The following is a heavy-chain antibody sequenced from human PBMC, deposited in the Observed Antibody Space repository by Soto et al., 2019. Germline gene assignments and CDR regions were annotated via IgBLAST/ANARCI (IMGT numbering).Heavy chain of an antibody. D-gene: IGHD3-22*01. CDR2: IYYSGST. Sequence: PSXTLCLRWTVSGGSISSGDYYWSWIRQPPGKGLEWIGYIYYSGSTYYNPSLKSRVTISVDTSKNQFSLKLSSVTAADTAVYYCARGSYYYDSSGYYRYWGEGTLVTXSS. J-gene: IGHJ4*02. CDR3: ARGSYYYDSSGYYRY. V-gene: IGHV4-30-4*01. CDR1: GGSISSGDYY.